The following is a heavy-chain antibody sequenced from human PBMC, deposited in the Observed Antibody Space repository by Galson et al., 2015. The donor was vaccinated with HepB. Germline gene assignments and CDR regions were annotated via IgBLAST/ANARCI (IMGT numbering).Heavy chain of an antibody. CDR2: IYHSGST. Sequence: ETLSLTCAVSGGSISSSNWWSWVRQPPGKGLEWIGEIYHSGSTNYNPSLKSRVTISVDKSKNQFSLKLSSVTAADTAVYYCARVDFWSGYYKSPYYFDYWGQGTLVTVSS. D-gene: IGHD3-3*01. CDR3: ARVDFWSGYYKSPYYFDY. J-gene: IGHJ4*02. V-gene: IGHV4-4*02. CDR1: GGSISSSNW.